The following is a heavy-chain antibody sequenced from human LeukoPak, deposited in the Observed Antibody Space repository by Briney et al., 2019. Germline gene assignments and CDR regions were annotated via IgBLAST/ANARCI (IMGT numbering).Heavy chain of an antibody. CDR2: ISYDGSNK. J-gene: IGHJ4*02. V-gene: IGHV3-30*18. D-gene: IGHD1-26*01. Sequence: PGRSLRLSCAASGFTFSSYGMHWVRQAPGKGLEWVAVISYDGSNKYYADSVKGRFTISRDNSKNTLYLQMNSLRAEDTAVYYCAKDSGSSEYYFDYWGQGTLVTVSS. CDR3: AKDSGSSEYYFDY. CDR1: GFTFSSYG.